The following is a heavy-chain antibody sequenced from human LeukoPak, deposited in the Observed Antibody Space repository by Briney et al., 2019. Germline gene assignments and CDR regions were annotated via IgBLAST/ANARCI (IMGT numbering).Heavy chain of an antibody. J-gene: IGHJ4*02. D-gene: IGHD3-22*01. CDR3: ARVFKGDITMMAD. CDR1: GFTFDDYA. V-gene: IGHV3-9*01. CDR2: ISWNSGSI. Sequence: GGSLRLSCAASGFTFDDYAMHWVRQAPGKGLEWVSGISWNSGSIGYADSVKGRFTVSRDDAANSLYLQMTSLRVEDTAVYYCARVFKGDITMMADWGQGTLVTVSS.